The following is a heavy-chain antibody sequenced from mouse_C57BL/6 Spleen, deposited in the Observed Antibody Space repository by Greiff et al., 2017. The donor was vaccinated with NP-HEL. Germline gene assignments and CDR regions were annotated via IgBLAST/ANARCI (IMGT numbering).Heavy chain of an antibody. CDR2: IYPGSGST. V-gene: IGHV1-55*01. J-gene: IGHJ1*03. D-gene: IGHD1-1*01. CDR1: GYTFTSYW. Sequence: VQLPQSGAELVKPGASVKMSCKASGYTFTSYWITWVKQRPGQGLEWIGDIYPGSGSTNYNEKFKSRATLPVDTSPSTAYMQLSSLTSEDAAVYYCARRRYYGSGLLWYFDVWGTGTTVTVSS. CDR3: ARRRYYGSGLLWYFDV.